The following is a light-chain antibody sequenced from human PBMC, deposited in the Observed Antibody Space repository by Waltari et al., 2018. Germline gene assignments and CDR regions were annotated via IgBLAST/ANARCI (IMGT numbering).Light chain of an antibody. CDR3: AAWDDRLSGPV. CDR1: RSNIGSNY. J-gene: IGLJ3*02. Sequence: QSVLTQSPSASGTPGQRVTISCSGSRSNIGSNYVYWYQQLPGTAPKPLIYGNNRRPSGVPDRCSGSKSGTSASLAIFGLRSEDDADYFCAAWDDRLSGPVFGGGTKLTVL. V-gene: IGLV1-47*01. CDR2: GNN.